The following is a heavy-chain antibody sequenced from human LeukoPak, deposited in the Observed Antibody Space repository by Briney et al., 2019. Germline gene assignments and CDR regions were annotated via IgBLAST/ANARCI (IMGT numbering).Heavy chain of an antibody. CDR3: AREGYYYDSSGYYYFDY. Sequence: PGGSLRLSCAASGFTFSSYAMSWVRQAPGKGLEWVSVIYSGGSTYYADSVKGRFTISRHNSKNTLYLQMNSLRAEDTAVYYCAREGYYYDSSGYYYFDYWGQGTLVTVSS. CDR1: GFTFSSYA. CDR2: IYSGGST. J-gene: IGHJ4*02. V-gene: IGHV3-53*04. D-gene: IGHD3-22*01.